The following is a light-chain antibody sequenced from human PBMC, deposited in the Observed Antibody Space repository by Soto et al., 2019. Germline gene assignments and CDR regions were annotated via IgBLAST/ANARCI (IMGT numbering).Light chain of an antibody. CDR1: QSVASNY. CDR3: HQYSRSPIFT. CDR2: AAS. Sequence: EIVLTQSPATLSLSPGERATLSCRASQSVASNYLAWYQKRPGQAPRLLIYAASTRAAGIPDRFTGSGSGRDFTLTISRLEPEDFAGFFCHQYSRSPIFTFVTGTTVDSK. J-gene: IGKJ3*01. V-gene: IGKV3-20*01.